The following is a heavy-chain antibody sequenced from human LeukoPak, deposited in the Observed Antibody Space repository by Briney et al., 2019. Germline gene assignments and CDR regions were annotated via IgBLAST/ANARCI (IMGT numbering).Heavy chain of an antibody. J-gene: IGHJ4*02. V-gene: IGHV1-46*01. CDR1: GYTFTSYY. CDR3: ARASSSSTGFDC. CDR2: INPSGGST. D-gene: IGHD6-6*01. Sequence: GASVKVSCKASGYTFTSYYMHWVRQAPGQGLEWMGIINPSGGSTSYAQKFQGRVTMTRDMSTSTVYMELGSLRSEDTAVYYCARASSSSTGFDCWGQGTLVTVSS.